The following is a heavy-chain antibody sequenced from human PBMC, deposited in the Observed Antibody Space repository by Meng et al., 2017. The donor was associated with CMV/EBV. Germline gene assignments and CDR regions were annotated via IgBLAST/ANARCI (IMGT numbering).Heavy chain of an antibody. Sequence: GGPLRLSCAASGFTFSSYGMHWVRQAPGKGLEWVAFIRYDGSNKYYADSVKGRFTISRDNSKNTLYLQMNSLRAEDTAVYYCAKEGWDVVVPAAILYYYYGMDVWGQGTTVTVSS. J-gene: IGHJ6*02. V-gene: IGHV3-30*02. CDR1: GFTFSSYG. D-gene: IGHD2-2*01. CDR2: IRYDGSNK. CDR3: AKEGWDVVVPAAILYYYYGMDV.